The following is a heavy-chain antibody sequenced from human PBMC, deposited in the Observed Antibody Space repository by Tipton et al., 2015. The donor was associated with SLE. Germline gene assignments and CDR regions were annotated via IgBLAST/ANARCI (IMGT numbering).Heavy chain of an antibody. CDR2: INHSGST. CDR1: GGSISSSSYY. Sequence: TLSLTCTVSGGSISSSSYYWIWIRQPPGKGPEWIGEINHSGSTNYNPSLKSRVTISVDTSKSQFSLKLSSVTAADTAVYYCARARWALDAFDIWGQGTMVTVSS. D-gene: IGHD5-24*01. CDR3: ARARWALDAFDI. J-gene: IGHJ3*02. V-gene: IGHV4-39*07.